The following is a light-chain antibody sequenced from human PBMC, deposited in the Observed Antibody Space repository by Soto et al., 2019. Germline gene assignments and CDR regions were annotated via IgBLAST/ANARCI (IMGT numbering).Light chain of an antibody. CDR1: QSVSTN. V-gene: IGKV3-15*01. Sequence: EIVMTQSPATLSVFPGERATLSCRTSQSVSTNLAWSQQKPGQAPRLLIYGASTRATDVPARFSGSGSGTEFTLTISSLQSEDFAVYYCHHYNNWPRTFGQGTKVEIK. CDR2: GAS. CDR3: HHYNNWPRT. J-gene: IGKJ1*01.